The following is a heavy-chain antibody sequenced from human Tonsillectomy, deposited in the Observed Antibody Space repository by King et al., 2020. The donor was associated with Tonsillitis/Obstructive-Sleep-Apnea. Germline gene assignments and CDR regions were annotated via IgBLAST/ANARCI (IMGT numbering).Heavy chain of an antibody. J-gene: IGHJ4*02. V-gene: IGHV4-59*01. D-gene: IGHD4-23*01. CDR1: GGSMSTFY. Sequence: VQLQESGPSLVKPSETLSLKCTVSGGSMSTFYWSWIRQSPGKGLEWIGYTYYSGSSNYNPSLKSRLTISDDMSKNEFSLTLTSVTAADTAVYYCARGRTYGGLLDFWGQGALDTVSS. CDR3: ARGRTYGGLLDF. CDR2: TYYSGSS.